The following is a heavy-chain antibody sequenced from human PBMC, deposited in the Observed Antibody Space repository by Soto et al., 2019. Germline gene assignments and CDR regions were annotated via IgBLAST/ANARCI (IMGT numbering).Heavy chain of an antibody. D-gene: IGHD3-16*01. Sequence: GGSLRLSCAASGFTFSDYTMNWVRQAPGKGLEWISSISSRSSFIYYAASVKGRFTISRDNAKNSLYLQMNSLSAADTALYYCARDILSDGAYPDYWGQGTLVTVSS. V-gene: IGHV3-21*01. CDR3: ARDILSDGAYPDY. J-gene: IGHJ4*02. CDR1: GFTFSDYT. CDR2: ISSRSSFI.